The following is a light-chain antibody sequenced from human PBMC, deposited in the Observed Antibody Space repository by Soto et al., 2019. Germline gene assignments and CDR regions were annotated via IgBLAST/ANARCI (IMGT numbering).Light chain of an antibody. Sequence: DIQMTQSPSFLSASVGDRVTITCRASQSIGKHLNWYQQKPGKAPKFLIYGASTLHNGVPSRFTGSGSGTDFTLTVNSLQPEDFATYYCQQSYSSPTTFGQGTRLEI. CDR1: QSIGKH. V-gene: IGKV1-39*01. J-gene: IGKJ5*01. CDR2: GAS. CDR3: QQSYSSPTT.